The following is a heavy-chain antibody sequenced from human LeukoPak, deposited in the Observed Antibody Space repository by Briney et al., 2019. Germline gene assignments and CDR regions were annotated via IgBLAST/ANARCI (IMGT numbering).Heavy chain of an antibody. Sequence: ASVKVSCKASGYTFTSYGISWVRQAPGQGLEWMGWISAYNGNTNYAQKLQGRVTMTTDTSTSTAYMELSSLRSEDTAVYYCARAPGSYGNFDYWGQGTLVTVSS. CDR3: ARAPGSYGNFDY. J-gene: IGHJ4*02. D-gene: IGHD1-26*01. CDR1: GYTFTSYG. V-gene: IGHV1-18*01. CDR2: ISAYNGNT.